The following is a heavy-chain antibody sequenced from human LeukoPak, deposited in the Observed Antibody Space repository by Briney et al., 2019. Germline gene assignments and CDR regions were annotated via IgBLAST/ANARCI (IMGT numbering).Heavy chain of an antibody. CDR3: ARVVPTGDGYNCFDS. D-gene: IGHD5-24*01. Sequence: PGGSLRLSCASSGFTFSSYWMHWVRQAPGKGLLWVSRINTDGSSTLYADSVKGRFTISRDNAKSTLYLQMDSLRPEDTAVYYCARVVPTGDGYNCFDSWGQGTLVTVSS. CDR2: INTDGSST. CDR1: GFTFSSYW. V-gene: IGHV3-74*01. J-gene: IGHJ4*02.